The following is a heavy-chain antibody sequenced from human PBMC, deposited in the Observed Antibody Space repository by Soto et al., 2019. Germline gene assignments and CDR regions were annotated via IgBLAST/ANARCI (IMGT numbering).Heavy chain of an antibody. V-gene: IGHV4-31*03. CDR3: ARSIFP. D-gene: IGHD6-6*01. CDR1: GGSITSGGYY. Sequence: QVQLQESGPGLVKPSQTLSLICTVSGGSITSGGYYWSWIRQHPGQGLKWIGYISYIGSSYYHPSLKSRVTISLDTSKNHFSLKLSYVTAADTAVYYCARSIFPCGQGTLVTVSS. J-gene: IGHJ5*02. CDR2: ISYIGSS.